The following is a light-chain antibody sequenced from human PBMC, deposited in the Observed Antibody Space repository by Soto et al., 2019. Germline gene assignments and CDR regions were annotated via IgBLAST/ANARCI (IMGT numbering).Light chain of an antibody. CDR1: SSDIGAYDS. CDR2: AVT. CDR3: SSYTSNNTLL. V-gene: IGLV2-14*01. J-gene: IGLJ2*01. Sequence: QSALTQPASLSGSPGQSITISCTGTSSDIGAYDSVSWYQQHPGKAPKLLIFAVTTRPSGVSNRFSGSKSGNTASLTISGLQPEDETDYYCSSYTSNNTLLFGGGTKLTVL.